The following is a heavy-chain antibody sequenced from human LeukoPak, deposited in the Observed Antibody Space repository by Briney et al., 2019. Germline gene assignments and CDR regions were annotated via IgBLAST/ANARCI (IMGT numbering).Heavy chain of an antibody. V-gene: IGHV1-46*01. CDR2: INPSGGST. D-gene: IGHD2-15*01. CDR3: ARALDIVVVVAATFYFDY. Sequence: GASVKVSCKASGYTFTSYYMHWVRQAPGQGLEWMGIINPSGGSTSYAQKFQGRVTMTRDTSTSTVYMELSSLRSEDTAVYSCARALDIVVVVAATFYFDYWGQGTLVTVSS. CDR1: GYTFTSYY. J-gene: IGHJ4*02.